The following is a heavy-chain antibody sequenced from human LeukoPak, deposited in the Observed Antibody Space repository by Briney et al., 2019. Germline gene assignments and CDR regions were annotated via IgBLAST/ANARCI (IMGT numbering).Heavy chain of an antibody. CDR2: IIPIFGTA. D-gene: IGHD5-24*01. Sequence: PWPSVKLSCKASRGTFSSYAISWVRQAPGQGLEWMGGIIPIFGTANYAQEFQGRVTITTDEATSTAYMELSSLRSEDTAVYYCARVEMGTFGYYFDYWGQGTLVTVCS. V-gene: IGHV1-69*05. J-gene: IGHJ4*02. CDR3: ARVEMGTFGYYFDY. CDR1: RGTFSSYA.